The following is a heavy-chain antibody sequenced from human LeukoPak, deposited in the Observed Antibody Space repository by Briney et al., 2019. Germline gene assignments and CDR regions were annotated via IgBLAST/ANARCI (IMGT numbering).Heavy chain of an antibody. CDR2: IYHSGST. V-gene: IGHV4-38-2*02. D-gene: IGHD5-24*01. J-gene: IGHJ4*02. CDR1: GYSISSGYY. CDR3: ARGSWLQPPRY. Sequence: PSETLSLTCTVSGYSISSGYYWGWILQPPGKGLEWIGSIYHSGSTYYNPSLKSRVTISVDTSKNQFSLKLSSVTAADTAVYYCARGSWLQPPRYWGQGTLVTVSS.